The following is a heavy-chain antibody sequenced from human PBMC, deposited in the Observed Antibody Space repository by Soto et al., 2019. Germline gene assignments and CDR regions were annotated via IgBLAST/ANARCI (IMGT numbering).Heavy chain of an antibody. CDR1: GYTFTNFA. V-gene: IGHV1-3*01. CDR3: ARQKDPYCGGDCFSPVDY. CDR2: INAGQGNT. Sequence: GASVKVSCKASGYTFTNFAIHWVRQAPGQGLEWMGWINAGQGNTKYAQKFQGRVTITRDTSATTAYMDLSSLRSEDTAVYYCARQKDPYCGGDCFSPVDYWGQGTLVTVSS. D-gene: IGHD2-21*02. J-gene: IGHJ4*02.